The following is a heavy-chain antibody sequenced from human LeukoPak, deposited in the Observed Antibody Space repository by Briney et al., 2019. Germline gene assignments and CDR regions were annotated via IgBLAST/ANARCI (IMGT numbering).Heavy chain of an antibody. V-gene: IGHV3-7*01. CDR3: ARSVVDTV. CDR2: LKQDGSEK. D-gene: IGHD2-15*01. J-gene: IGHJ3*01. CDR1: GFTFSSYR. Sequence: AGGSLRLSCAASGFTFSSYRMNWVRQAPGKGGEWVGNLKQDGSEKAYVDSVKGRFTISRDNAKNSLFLQMNSLRVEDTALYYCARSVVDTVWGQGTMVTVSS.